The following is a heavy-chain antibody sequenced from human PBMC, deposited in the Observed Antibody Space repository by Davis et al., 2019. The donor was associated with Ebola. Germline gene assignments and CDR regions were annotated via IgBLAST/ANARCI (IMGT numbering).Heavy chain of an antibody. CDR1: GYTFTNYG. V-gene: IGHV1-18*04. CDR2: ISAYNGNT. D-gene: IGHD6-19*01. Sequence: AASVKVSCKASGYTFTNYGITWVRQAPGQGLEWMGWISAYNGNTNYAQKLQGRVTMTTDTSTSTAYMELRSLRSDDTAVYYCARDTSGIAVAGQWGQGTLVTVSS. CDR3: ARDTSGIAVAGQ. J-gene: IGHJ4*02.